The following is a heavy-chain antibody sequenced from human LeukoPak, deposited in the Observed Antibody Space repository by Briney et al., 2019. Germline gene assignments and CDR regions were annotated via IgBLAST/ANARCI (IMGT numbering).Heavy chain of an antibody. CDR3: AKTGNYYDSSGYYFPAQGGESYFDY. CDR2: ISSSGSTI. V-gene: IGHV3-11*04. J-gene: IGHJ4*02. Sequence: PGGSLRLSCAASGFTFSDYYMSWIRQAPGKGLEWVSYISSSGSTIYYADSVKGRFTISRDNAKNSLYLQMNSLRAEDTAVYYCAKTGNYYDSSGYYFPAQGGESYFDYWGQGTLVTVSS. CDR1: GFTFSDYY. D-gene: IGHD3-22*01.